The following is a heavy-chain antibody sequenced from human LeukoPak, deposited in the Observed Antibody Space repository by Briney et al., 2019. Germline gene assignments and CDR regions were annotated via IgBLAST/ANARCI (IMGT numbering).Heavy chain of an antibody. J-gene: IGHJ5*02. CDR2: IIPSFGTA. D-gene: IGHD3-22*01. CDR3: ARVVHYYDSSGYFNWFDP. V-gene: IGHV1-69*05. Sequence: SVKVSCKASGGTFSIYAISWVRQAPGQGLEWVVGIIPSFGTANYAQKFQGRVTITTDESTSTDYMELSSLRSEDTAVYYCARVVHYYDSSGYFNWFDPWGQGTLVTVSS. CDR1: GGTFSIYA.